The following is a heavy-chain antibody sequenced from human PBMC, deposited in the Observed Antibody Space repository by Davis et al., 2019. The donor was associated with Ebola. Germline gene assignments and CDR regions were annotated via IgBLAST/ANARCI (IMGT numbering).Heavy chain of an antibody. CDR3: AKRVPFCSNGVCSNGFDY. J-gene: IGHJ4*02. V-gene: IGHV3-23*01. Sequence: PGGSLRLSCAASGFTFSSYAMSWVRQAPGKGLDWVSTMSGSGANTYYADSVKGRFTISRDYSKNTLSLQMNSLRAEDTAVYYCAKRVPFCSNGVCSNGFDYWGQGTLVTVSS. CDR2: MSGSGANT. D-gene: IGHD2-8*01. CDR1: GFTFSSYA.